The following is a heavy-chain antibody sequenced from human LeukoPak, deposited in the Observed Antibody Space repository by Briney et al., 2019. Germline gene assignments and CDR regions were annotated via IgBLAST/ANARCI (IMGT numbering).Heavy chain of an antibody. J-gene: IGHJ5*02. D-gene: IGHD3-10*01. CDR3: ARDPADYYGSGSYLNRQSWFDP. V-gene: IGHV3-21*01. Sequence: GGSLRLSCAASGFTFSSYSMNWVRQAPGKGLEWVSSISSSSSYIYYADSVKGRFTISRDNAKNSLYLQMNSLRAEDTAVYYCARDPADYYGSGSYLNRQSWFDPWGQGTLVTVSS. CDR2: ISSSSSYI. CDR1: GFTFSSYS.